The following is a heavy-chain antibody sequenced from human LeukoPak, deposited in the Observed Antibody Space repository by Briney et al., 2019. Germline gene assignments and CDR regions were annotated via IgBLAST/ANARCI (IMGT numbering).Heavy chain of an antibody. Sequence: PSQTLSLTCTVSGGSISSGSYYWSWIRQPAGKGLEWIGRIYTSGSTNYNPSLKSRVTISVDTSKNQFSLKLSSVTAADTAIYSCARSKTGVYYYHYMDVWGKGTTVTVSS. CDR2: IYTSGST. V-gene: IGHV4-61*02. D-gene: IGHD3-10*01. J-gene: IGHJ6*03. CDR1: GGSISSGSYY. CDR3: ARSKTGVYYYHYMDV.